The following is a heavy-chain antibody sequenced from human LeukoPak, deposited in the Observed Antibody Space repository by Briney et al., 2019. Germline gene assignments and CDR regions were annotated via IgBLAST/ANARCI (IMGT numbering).Heavy chain of an antibody. Sequence: GASVKVSCKASGYTFTGYYMHWVRQAPGQGLEWMGRINPNSGGTNYAQKFQGRVTMTRDTSISTAYMELSRLRSDDTAVYYCARLWGYYDSSGYPHAFDIWGQGTMVTVSS. J-gene: IGHJ3*02. CDR1: GYTFTGYY. D-gene: IGHD3-22*01. V-gene: IGHV1-2*06. CDR2: INPNSGGT. CDR3: ARLWGYYDSSGYPHAFDI.